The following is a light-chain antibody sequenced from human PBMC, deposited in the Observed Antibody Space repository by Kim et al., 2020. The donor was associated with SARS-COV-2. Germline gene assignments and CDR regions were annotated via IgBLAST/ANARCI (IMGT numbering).Light chain of an antibody. CDR3: AAWDIGLSIGT. Sequence: GQKVPITCSGSDSNIGSNYISWYRQLPGAAPKLLVYDRNMRPSGVPDRFSVSKSGTSTTLAITGLQTGDEAHYYCAAWDIGLSIGTFGGGTQLTVL. CDR2: DRN. CDR1: DSNIGSNY. V-gene: IGLV1-51*01. J-gene: IGLJ3*02.